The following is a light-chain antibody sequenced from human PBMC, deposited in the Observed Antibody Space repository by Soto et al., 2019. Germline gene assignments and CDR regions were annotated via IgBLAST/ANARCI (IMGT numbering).Light chain of an antibody. CDR1: QSISTD. Sequence: DIQMTQSPSSLSVSIGDRVTITCRASQSISTDLNWYEQKPGKAPNLLIYGASTLQSGVPSRFSGGGSGTYFTLTISSLQPEDFGSYYCQQSYRSPVTFGGGTQVEIK. CDR3: QQSYRSPVT. V-gene: IGKV1-39*01. CDR2: GAS. J-gene: IGKJ4*01.